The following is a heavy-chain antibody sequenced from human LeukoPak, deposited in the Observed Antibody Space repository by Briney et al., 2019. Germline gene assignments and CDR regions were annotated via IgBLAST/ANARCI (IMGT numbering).Heavy chain of an antibody. V-gene: IGHV3-66*01. CDR3: ARDRAEGKTWVEFDP. Sequence: GGSLRLSCAASGFIVNSYAMSWVRQAPGKGLAWVSLIYSDGVTQYADSVQGGFTIPRDNSKNTLYLQMNSLRDEDTAVYFCARDRAEGKTWVEFDPWGQGTLVTVSS. CDR2: IYSDGVT. CDR1: GFIVNSYA. J-gene: IGHJ5*02.